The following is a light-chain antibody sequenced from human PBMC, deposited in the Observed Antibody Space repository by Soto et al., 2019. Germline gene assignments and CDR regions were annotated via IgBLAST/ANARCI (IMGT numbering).Light chain of an antibody. CDR1: SSDFGSHNL. CDR3: CSYAGSSTSPYV. Sequence: QSALTQPASVSGSPGQSITISCTGTSSDFGSHNLVSWYQQYPGKAPKLMIYEASKRPSGVSDRFSGSKSGNTASLTISGLQAEDEADSYCCSYAGSSTSPYVFGTGTKVTVL. V-gene: IGLV2-23*01. CDR2: EAS. J-gene: IGLJ1*01.